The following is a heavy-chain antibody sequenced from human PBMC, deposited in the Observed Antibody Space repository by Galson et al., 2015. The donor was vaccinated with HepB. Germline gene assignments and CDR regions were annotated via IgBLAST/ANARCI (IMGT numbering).Heavy chain of an antibody. D-gene: IGHD1-1*01. CDR1: GYTFTIYD. V-gene: IGHV1-18*01. J-gene: IGHJ4*02. CDR3: ARTTYRRSTNFDS. CDR2: ISPNNTKS. Sequence: SVKVSCKASGYTFTIYDISWVRQAPGQGLEWMGWISPNNTKSNYAQKIQGRVTMTTDTSTNTAYMELRSLRSDDTAMYYCARTTYRRSTNFDSWGQGTLVAVSS.